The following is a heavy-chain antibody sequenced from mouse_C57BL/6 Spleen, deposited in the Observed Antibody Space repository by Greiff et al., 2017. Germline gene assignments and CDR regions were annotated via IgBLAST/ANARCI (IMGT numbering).Heavy chain of an antibody. V-gene: IGHV1-39*01. D-gene: IGHD3-2*02. J-gene: IGHJ4*01. Sequence: EVQVVESGPELVKPGASVKISCKASGYSFTDYNMNWVKQSNGKSLEWIGVINPNYGTTSYNQKFKGKATLTVDQSSSTAYMQLNSLTSEDSAVYYCASYSSGYGYYAMDYWGQGTSVTVSS. CDR1: GYSFTDYN. CDR2: INPNYGTT. CDR3: ASYSSGYGYYAMDY.